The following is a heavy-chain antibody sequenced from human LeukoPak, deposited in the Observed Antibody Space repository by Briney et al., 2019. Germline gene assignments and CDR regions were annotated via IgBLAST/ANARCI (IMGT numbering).Heavy chain of an antibody. Sequence: GGCLRLSCTASGFTFSDYYMSWIRQAPGKGLEWVSYISSSSSYTNYADSVKGRFTISRDNAKNSLYLQMNSLRAEDTAVYYCASRTGMMFDYWGQGTLVTVSS. CDR2: ISSSSSYT. D-gene: IGHD1-1*01. CDR3: ASRTGMMFDY. J-gene: IGHJ4*02. V-gene: IGHV3-11*06. CDR1: GFTFSDYY.